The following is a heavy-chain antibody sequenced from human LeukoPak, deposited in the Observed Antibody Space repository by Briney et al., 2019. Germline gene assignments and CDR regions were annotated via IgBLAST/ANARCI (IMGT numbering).Heavy chain of an antibody. J-gene: IGHJ3*01. Sequence: GASVKVSCKASGYTFTGYYLHWVRQAPGQGLEWMGWINPNSGGTNYAQKFQGRVTMTRDTSISTAYMELSRLRSDDTAVYYCAREVYYGSGRAFDFWGQETMVTVSS. V-gene: IGHV1-2*02. CDR2: INPNSGGT. D-gene: IGHD3-10*01. CDR1: GYTFTGYY. CDR3: AREVYYGSGRAFDF.